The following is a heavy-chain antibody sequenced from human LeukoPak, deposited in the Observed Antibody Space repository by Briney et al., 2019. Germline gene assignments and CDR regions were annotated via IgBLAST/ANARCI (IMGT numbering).Heavy chain of an antibody. CDR2: INHSGST. D-gene: IGHD3-22*01. CDR3: ARGPDYYDSSGLDY. V-gene: IGHV4-34*01. J-gene: IGHJ4*02. Sequence: SETLSLTCAVYGGSFSGYYWSWIRQPPGKGLEWIGEINHSGSTNYNPSLKSRVTISVDTSKNQFSLKLSSVTAADTAVCYCARGPDYYDSSGLDYWGQGTLVTVSS. CDR1: GGSFSGYY.